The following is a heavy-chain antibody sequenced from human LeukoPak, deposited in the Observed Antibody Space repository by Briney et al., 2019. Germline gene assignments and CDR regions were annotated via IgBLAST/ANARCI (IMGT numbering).Heavy chain of an antibody. CDR2: ISSSSSYI. Sequence: GGPLRLSCAASGFTFSSYSMNWVRQAPGKGLEWASSISSSSSYIYSADSVKGRFTISRGNAKNSLYLQMNSLRAEDTAVYYCARGGNSLDYWGQGTLVTVSS. J-gene: IGHJ4*02. CDR1: GFTFSSYS. CDR3: ARGGNSLDY. V-gene: IGHV3-21*01. D-gene: IGHD3-10*01.